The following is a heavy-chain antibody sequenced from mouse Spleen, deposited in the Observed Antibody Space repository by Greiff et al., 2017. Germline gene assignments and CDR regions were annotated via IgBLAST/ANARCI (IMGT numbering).Heavy chain of an antibody. Sequence: VQLQQSGPSLVQPSQSLSITCTVSGFSLTSYGVHWVRQSPGKGLEWLGVIWRGGSTDYNAAFMSRLSITKDNSKSQVFFKMNSLQADDTAIYYCANYYYGSSLYYAMDYWGQGTSVTVSS. D-gene: IGHD1-1*01. V-gene: IGHV2-5-1*01. CDR3: ANYYYGSSLYYAMDY. J-gene: IGHJ4*01. CDR2: IWRGGST. CDR1: GFSLTSYG.